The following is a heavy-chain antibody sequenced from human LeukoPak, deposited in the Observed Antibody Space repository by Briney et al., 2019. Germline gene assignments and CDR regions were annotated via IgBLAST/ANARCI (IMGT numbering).Heavy chain of an antibody. CDR1: GFTSSTAW. CDR2: MRQDGGDK. J-gene: IGHJ3*01. V-gene: IGHV3-7*01. CDR3: VAYKFLLSWSASDF. Sequence: GGSLTLSCAVSGFTSSTAWLTWVRQAPGKGLEWVADMRQDGGDKYYVDSVKGRFFISGDIAKNSVSLHMNRLSVEDTAVYYCVAYKFLLSWSASDFWGRGTMVTVSS. D-gene: IGHD6-13*01.